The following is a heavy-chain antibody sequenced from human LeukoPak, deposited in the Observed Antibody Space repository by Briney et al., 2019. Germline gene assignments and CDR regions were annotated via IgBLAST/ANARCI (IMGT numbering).Heavy chain of an antibody. CDR3: ARVPRITMVRGVIMAYYFDY. CDR2: ISSSSSYT. CDR1: GFTFSDYY. V-gene: IGHV3-11*05. J-gene: IGHJ4*02. Sequence: PGGSLRLSCAASGFTFSDYYMSWVRQAPGKGLEWVSYISSSSSYTNYAYSVKGPFTISRDNAKNSLYLQMNSLRAEDTAVYYCARVPRITMVRGVIMAYYFDYWGQGTLVTVSS. D-gene: IGHD3-10*01.